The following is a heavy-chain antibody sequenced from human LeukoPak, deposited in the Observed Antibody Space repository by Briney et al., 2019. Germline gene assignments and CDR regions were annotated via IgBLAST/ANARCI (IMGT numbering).Heavy chain of an antibody. CDR3: ARPYYYDSSGPSRGAFDI. V-gene: IGHV4-34*01. D-gene: IGHD3-22*01. CDR2: INHSGST. J-gene: IGHJ3*02. Sequence: SETLSLTCAVYGGSFSGYYWSWIRQPPGKGLEWIGEINHSGSTNYNPSLKSRVTISVDTSKNQFSLKLSSVTAADTAVYYCARPYYYDSSGPSRGAFDIWGQGTMVTVSS. CDR1: GGSFSGYY.